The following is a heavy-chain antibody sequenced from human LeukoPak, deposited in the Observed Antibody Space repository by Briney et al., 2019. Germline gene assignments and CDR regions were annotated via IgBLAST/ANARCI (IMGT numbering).Heavy chain of an antibody. V-gene: IGHV3-9*03. J-gene: IGHJ4*02. CDR1: GFTFDDYA. D-gene: IGHD6-19*01. CDR2: ISWNSGSI. CDR3: AKSRIAVAEYYFDY. Sequence: PGGSLRLSCAASGFTFDDYAMHWVRQAPGKGLEWVSGISWNSGSIGYADSVKGRFTISRDNAKNSLYLQMNSLRAEDMALYYCAKSRIAVAEYYFDYWGRGTLVTVSS.